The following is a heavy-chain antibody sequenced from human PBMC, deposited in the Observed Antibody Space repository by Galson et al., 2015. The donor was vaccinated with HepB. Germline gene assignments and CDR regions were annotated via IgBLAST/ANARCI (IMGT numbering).Heavy chain of an antibody. CDR3: AKYILRYFDYGMDV. CDR2: ISGRAAAT. V-gene: IGHV3-23*01. CDR1: GFIFSNFA. D-gene: IGHD3-9*01. Sequence: SLRLSCAGSGFIFSNFAMSWVRQAPGKGSEWVSGISGRAAATVYADSVKGRFTVSRDTSNNTLYLQMNSLRAEDTATYYCAKYILRYFDYGMDVWGQGTTVTVSS. J-gene: IGHJ6*02.